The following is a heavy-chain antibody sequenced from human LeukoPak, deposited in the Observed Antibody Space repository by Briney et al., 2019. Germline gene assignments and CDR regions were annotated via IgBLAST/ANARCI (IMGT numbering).Heavy chain of an antibody. D-gene: IGHD3-9*01. CDR3: ARETGILTGYTYYFDY. CDR1: GGSISSGDYY. V-gene: IGHV4-30-4*08. Sequence: SQTLSLTCTVSGGSISSGDYYWSWIRQPPGKGLEWIGYIYYSGSTYYNPPLKSRVTISVDTSKNQFSLKLSSVTAADTAVYYCARETGILTGYTYYFDYWGQGTLVTVSS. CDR2: IYYSGST. J-gene: IGHJ4*02.